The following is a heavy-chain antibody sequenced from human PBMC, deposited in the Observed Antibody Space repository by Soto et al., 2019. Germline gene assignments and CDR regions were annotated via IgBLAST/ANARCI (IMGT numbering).Heavy chain of an antibody. D-gene: IGHD3-10*01. CDR1: GGSFSGYY. CDR2: INHSGST. Sequence: SETLSLTCAVYGGSFSGYYWSWIRQPPGKGLEWIGEINHSGSTNYNPSLKSRVTISVDTSKNQFSLKLSSVTAADTAVYYCARGEGTTMVRGVNGVSYFDYWGQGTLVTVSS. V-gene: IGHV4-34*01. J-gene: IGHJ4*02. CDR3: ARGEGTTMVRGVNGVSYFDY.